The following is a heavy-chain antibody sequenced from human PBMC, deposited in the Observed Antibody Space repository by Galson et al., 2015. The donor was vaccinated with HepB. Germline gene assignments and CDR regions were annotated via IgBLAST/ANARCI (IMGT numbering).Heavy chain of an antibody. D-gene: IGHD6-19*01. Sequence: SLRLSCAASRFVFSTYWMHWARQAPGKGLEWVGRIKSKTDGGTTDYAAPVKGRFTISRDDSKNTLYLQMNSLKTEDTAVYYCTTLPGIAVAGTVVDYWGQGTLVTVSS. J-gene: IGHJ4*02. CDR2: IKSKTDGGTT. V-gene: IGHV3-15*01. CDR3: TTLPGIAVAGTVVDY. CDR1: RFVFSTYW.